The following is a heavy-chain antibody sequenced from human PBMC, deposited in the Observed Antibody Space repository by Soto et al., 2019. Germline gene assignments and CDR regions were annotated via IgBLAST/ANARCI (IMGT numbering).Heavy chain of an antibody. CDR3: ARGRWDYYGSGSYYSYNWFDP. CDR2: IIPIFGTA. J-gene: IGHJ5*02. CDR1: GGTFSSYA. Sequence: QVQLVQSGAEVKKPGSSVKVSCKASGGTFSSYAISWVRQAPGRGLEWMGGIIPIFGTANYAQKFQGRVTITADESTSTAYMELSSLRSEDTAVYYCARGRWDYYGSGSYYSYNWFDPWGQGTLVTVSS. V-gene: IGHV1-69*01. D-gene: IGHD3-10*01.